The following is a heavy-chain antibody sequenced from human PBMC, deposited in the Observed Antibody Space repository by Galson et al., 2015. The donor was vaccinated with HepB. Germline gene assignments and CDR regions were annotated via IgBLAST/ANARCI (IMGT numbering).Heavy chain of an antibody. D-gene: IGHD1-26*01. Sequence: SLRLSCAASGFTFSSYGMHWVRQAPGKGLEWVAFIRYDGSNKYYADSVKGRFTISRDNSKNTLYLQMNSLRAEDTAVYYCARDIVGATTNYYYGMDVWGQGTTVTVSS. CDR1: GFTFSSYG. V-gene: IGHV3-30*02. CDR3: ARDIVGATTNYYYGMDV. CDR2: IRYDGSNK. J-gene: IGHJ6*02.